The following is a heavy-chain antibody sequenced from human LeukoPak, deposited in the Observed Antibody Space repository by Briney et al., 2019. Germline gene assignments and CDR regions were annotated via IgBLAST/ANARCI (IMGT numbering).Heavy chain of an antibody. CDR2: ISSSSSYI. V-gene: IGHV3-21*01. CDR1: RFTFSSYS. CDR3: ARDFRGYYYDSSGYYHFDY. Sequence: GGSLRLSCAASRFTFSSYSMNWVRQAPGKGLEWVSSISSSSSYIYYADSVKGRFTISRDNAKNSLYLQMNSLRAEDTAVYYCARDFRGYYYDSSGYYHFDYWGQGTLVTVSS. J-gene: IGHJ4*02. D-gene: IGHD3-22*01.